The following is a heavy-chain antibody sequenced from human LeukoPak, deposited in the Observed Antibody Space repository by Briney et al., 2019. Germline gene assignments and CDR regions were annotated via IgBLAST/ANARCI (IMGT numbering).Heavy chain of an antibody. CDR3: AKGQGAFDI. V-gene: IGHV3-30*18. J-gene: IGHJ3*02. CDR2: ISYDGNNK. CDR1: GXTFSSYG. Sequence: PGRSLRLSCAASGXTFSSYGMHWVRQAPGKGLEWVAVISYDGNNKYHVDSVKGRFTISRDNSKNTLYLQMNSLRAEDTAVYYCAKGQGAFDIWGQGTMVTVSS.